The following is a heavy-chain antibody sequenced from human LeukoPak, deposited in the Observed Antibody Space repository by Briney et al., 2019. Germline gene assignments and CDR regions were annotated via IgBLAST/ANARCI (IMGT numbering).Heavy chain of an antibody. J-gene: IGHJ4*02. CDR3: AGSDSSGYYLGPNPYYFDY. Sequence: TSETLSLTCAVYGGSFSGYYWSWIRQPPGKGLEWIGEINHSGSTNYNPSLKSRVTISVDTSKNQFSLKLSSVTAADTAVYYCAGSDSSGYYLGPNPYYFDYWGQGTLVTVSP. CDR2: INHSGST. CDR1: GGSFSGYY. V-gene: IGHV4-34*01. D-gene: IGHD3-22*01.